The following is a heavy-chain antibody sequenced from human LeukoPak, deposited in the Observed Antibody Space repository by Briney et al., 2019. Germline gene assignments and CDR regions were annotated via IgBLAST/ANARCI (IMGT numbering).Heavy chain of an antibody. CDR1: GFTFSSYG. J-gene: IGHJ6*02. V-gene: IGHV3-30*18. CDR3: AKDLQYCSSTSCYPSIYYGMDV. CDR2: ISYDGSNK. Sequence: GGSLRLSCAASGFTFSSYGMHWVRQAPGKGLEWVAVISYDGSNKYYADSVKGRFTISRDNSKNTLYLQMNSLRAEDTAVYYCAKDLQYCSSTSCYPSIYYGMDVWGQGTTVTVSS. D-gene: IGHD2-2*01.